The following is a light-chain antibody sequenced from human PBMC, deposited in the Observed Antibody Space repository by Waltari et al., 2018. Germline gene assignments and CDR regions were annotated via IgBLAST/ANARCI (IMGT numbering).Light chain of an antibody. CDR1: QSVRSN. J-gene: IGKJ1*01. CDR3: QQYNNWPPWT. CDR2: GAS. V-gene: IGKV3-15*01. Sequence: EIVMTQSPATLAVSPGARANRPCRASQSVRSNLAWYQQKPGQAPRLLIYGASTRATGIPARFSGSGSGTEFTLTISSLQSEDFAVYYCQQYNNWPPWTFGQGTKVEIK.